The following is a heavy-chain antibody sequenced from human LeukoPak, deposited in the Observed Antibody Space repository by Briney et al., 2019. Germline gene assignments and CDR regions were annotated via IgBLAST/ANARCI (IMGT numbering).Heavy chain of an antibody. D-gene: IGHD5-12*01. Sequence: QPGGSLRLSCAASGFTFSTYGMNWVRQAPGKGPEWVSCISSSSDAIYYPDSVRGRFTISRDNAKNSLYLQMNSLRDEDTAAYYCARAMRSGYDYWGQGTLVTVSS. CDR1: GFTFSTYG. V-gene: IGHV3-48*02. CDR2: ISSSSDAI. CDR3: ARAMRSGYDY. J-gene: IGHJ4*02.